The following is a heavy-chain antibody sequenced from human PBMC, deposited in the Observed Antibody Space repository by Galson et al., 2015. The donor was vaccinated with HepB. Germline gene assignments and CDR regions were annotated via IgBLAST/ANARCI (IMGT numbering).Heavy chain of an antibody. D-gene: IGHD3/OR15-3a*01. CDR3: ARDKDWTGDAFDI. Sequence: SVKVSCKVSGYTLTELSMHWVRQAPGKGLEWMGGFDPEDGETIYAQKFQGRVTINPDTSKNQFSLQLNSVTPEDTAVYYCARDKDWTGDAFDIWGQGTMVTVSS. CDR1: GYTLTELS. J-gene: IGHJ3*02. CDR2: FDPEDGET. V-gene: IGHV1-24*01.